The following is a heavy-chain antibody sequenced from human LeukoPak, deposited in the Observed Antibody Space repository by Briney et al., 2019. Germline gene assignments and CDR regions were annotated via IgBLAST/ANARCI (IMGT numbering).Heavy chain of an antibody. J-gene: IGHJ6*03. CDR3: ARCKVVVPAAINPRYYYYYYYMDV. D-gene: IGHD2-2*01. CDR2: ISTSGST. Sequence: PSQTLSLTCTVSGGSISSGSYYWSWIRQPAGKGLEWIGRISTSGSTKYNPSLKSRVTISVDTSKNQFSLKLSSVTAADTAVYYCARCKVVVPAAINPRYYYYYYYMDVWGKGTTVTVSS. CDR1: GGSISSGSYY. V-gene: IGHV4-61*02.